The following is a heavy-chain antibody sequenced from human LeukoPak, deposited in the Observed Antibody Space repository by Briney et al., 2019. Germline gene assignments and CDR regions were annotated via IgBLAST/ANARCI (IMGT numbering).Heavy chain of an antibody. D-gene: IGHD2-15*01. V-gene: IGHV4-59*01. J-gene: IGHJ5*02. CDR3: ARYHQPSGPNWLDR. CDR1: GGSTSTYF. Sequence: PSETLSLTCTVSGGSTSTYFWTWIRQFPGKGLEWIGYIYYTGTTSYNPSLKSRVTISVDTSKNRFSLSLSSVTAADTAVYYCARYHQPSGPNWLDRWGQGTLVTVSS. CDR2: IYYTGTT.